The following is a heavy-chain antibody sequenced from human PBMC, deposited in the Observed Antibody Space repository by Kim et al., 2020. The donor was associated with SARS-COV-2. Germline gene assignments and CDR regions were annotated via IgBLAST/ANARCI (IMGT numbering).Heavy chain of an antibody. J-gene: IGHJ3*02. D-gene: IGHD6-19*01. V-gene: IGHV3-7*01. CDR2: IKQDGNQK. CDR1: GFTFSSYW. CDR3: ARDGDLYSSGKDAFDI. Sequence: GGSLRLSCAASGFTFSSYWMTWVRQAPGKGLEWVANIKQDGNQKYYVDSVKGRFTISRDNAKNSLYLQMNSLRAEDTAVYYCARDGDLYSSGKDAFDIWGRGTMVTLSS.